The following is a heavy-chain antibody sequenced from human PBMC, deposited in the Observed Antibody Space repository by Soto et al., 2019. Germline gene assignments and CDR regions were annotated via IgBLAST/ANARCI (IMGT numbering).Heavy chain of an antibody. CDR1: GFTFSHYA. CDR2: MSYDGSNE. V-gene: IGHV3-30*18. D-gene: IGHD1-26*01. Sequence: QVQLVESGGGVVQPGRFLRLSCEASGFTFSHYAMHWVRQAPGKGLEWVALMSYDGSNEYYADSVKGRFTISRDNSKNTLYLQMNSLRAEDTAVYYCAKDGSHNFDYWGQGTLVTVSS. CDR3: AKDGSHNFDY. J-gene: IGHJ4*02.